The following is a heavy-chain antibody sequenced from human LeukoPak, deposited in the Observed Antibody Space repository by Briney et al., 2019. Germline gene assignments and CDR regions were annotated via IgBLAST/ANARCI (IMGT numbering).Heavy chain of an antibody. CDR2: ISYDGNDK. D-gene: IGHD3-22*01. Sequence: PGGSLRLSCVDSGFTFSNYDMHWVRQAPGKGLEWVAVISYDGNDKYYAGSVKGRFTISRDNSKSTLSLQMNSLRGEDTAIYYCAKGENHYYDSSTYSPPFDSWGQGTLVIVSS. J-gene: IGHJ4*02. CDR1: GFTFSNYD. V-gene: IGHV3-30*18. CDR3: AKGENHYYDSSTYSPPFDS.